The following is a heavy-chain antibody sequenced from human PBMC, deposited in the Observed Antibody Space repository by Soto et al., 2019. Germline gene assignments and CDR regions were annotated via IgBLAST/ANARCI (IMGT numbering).Heavy chain of an antibody. CDR2: IIPIFGTA. CDR3: ARGGTMTNQNWFDP. V-gene: IGHV1-69*13. J-gene: IGHJ5*02. CDR1: GGTFSSYV. Sequence: VKGYCKTSGGTFSSYVSSRVRHAPGQGLEWMGGIIPIFGTANYAQKFQGRVTITADKSTSTAYMELSSLRSEDTAVYYCARGGTMTNQNWFDPWGQGTLVTVSS. D-gene: IGHD3-22*01.